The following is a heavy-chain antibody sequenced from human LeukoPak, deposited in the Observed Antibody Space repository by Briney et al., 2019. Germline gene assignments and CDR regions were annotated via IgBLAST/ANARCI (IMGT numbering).Heavy chain of an antibody. CDR3: ASLYSGYDLDHGMDV. V-gene: IGHV4-34*01. CDR1: GGSFSGYY. CDR2: INHSGST. J-gene: IGHJ6*02. Sequence: SETLSLTCAVYGGSFSGYYWSWIRQPPGKGLEWIGEINHSGSTNYNPSLKSRVTISVDTSKNQFSLKLSSVTAADTAVYYCASLYSGYDLDHGMDVWGQGTTVTVSS. D-gene: IGHD5-12*01.